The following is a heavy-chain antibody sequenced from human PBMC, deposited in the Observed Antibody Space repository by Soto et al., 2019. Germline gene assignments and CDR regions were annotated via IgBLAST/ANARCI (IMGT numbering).Heavy chain of an antibody. CDR3: AREEDYYDSSGYYQTAFDY. J-gene: IGHJ4*02. V-gene: IGHV3-11*01. CDR2: ISSSGSTI. CDR1: GFTFSDHY. Sequence: GVSLRLSCAASGFTFSDHYMSWIRQAPGKGLEWVSYISSSGSTIYYADSVKGRFTISRDNAKNSLYLQMNSLRAEDTAVYYCAREEDYYDSSGYYQTAFDYWGQGTLVTV. D-gene: IGHD3-22*01.